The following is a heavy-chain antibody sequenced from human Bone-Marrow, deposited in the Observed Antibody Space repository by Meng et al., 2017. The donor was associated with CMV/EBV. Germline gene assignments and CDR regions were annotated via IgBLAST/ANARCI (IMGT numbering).Heavy chain of an antibody. CDR3: ARDRLRTPYQLLLYYYGMDV. D-gene: IGHD2-2*01. Sequence: GESLKISCAASGFTFSSYSMNWVRQAPGKGLEWVSSISSSSSYIYYADSVKGRFTISRDNAKNSLYLQMNSLRAEDTAVYYCARDRLRTPYQLLLYYYGMDVWVQGTTVTVSS. CDR1: GFTFSSYS. V-gene: IGHV3-21*01. J-gene: IGHJ6*02. CDR2: ISSSSSYI.